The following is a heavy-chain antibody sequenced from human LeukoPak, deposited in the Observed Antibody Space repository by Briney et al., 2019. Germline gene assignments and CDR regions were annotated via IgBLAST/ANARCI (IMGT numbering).Heavy chain of an antibody. V-gene: IGHV3-33*01. J-gene: IGHJ4*02. CDR2: VRNDGSDT. Sequence: GTSLRLSCTTSGLTFTSHGFHWLRQVVGKRLEWVAFVRNDGSDTYHANSVKGRFSISRDDSKNTLYLQMNSLRPEDTAIYYCARDRGKDYFGSWGQGTQVTVSS. CDR1: GLTFTSHG. D-gene: IGHD3-9*01. CDR3: ARDRGKDYFGS.